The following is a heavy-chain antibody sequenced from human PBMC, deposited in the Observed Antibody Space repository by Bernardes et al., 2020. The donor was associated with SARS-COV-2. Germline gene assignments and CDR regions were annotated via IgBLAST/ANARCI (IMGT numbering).Heavy chain of an antibody. CDR2: IWYNGGIR. V-gene: IGHV3-33*01. D-gene: IGHD1-1*01. Sequence: GGSLRLSCAGSGFTFGNYGMHWVRQAPGKGLEWVASIWYNGGIRNYRDSVKGRFTISRDNSKNTLDLQMNNLRADDTAVYYCARARVDPPTGVYYYMDVWGKGTTVTVSS. CDR1: GFTFGNYG. J-gene: IGHJ6*03. CDR3: ARARVDPPTGVYYYMDV.